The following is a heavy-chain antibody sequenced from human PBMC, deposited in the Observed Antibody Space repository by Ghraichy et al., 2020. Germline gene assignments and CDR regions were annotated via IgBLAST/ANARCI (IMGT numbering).Heavy chain of an antibody. CDR2: INPSGGST. CDR3: ARPSVAGWYFDL. V-gene: IGHV1-46*01. CDR1: GYTFTSYY. J-gene: IGHJ2*01. D-gene: IGHD6-19*01. Sequence: ASVKVSCKASGYTFTSYYMHWVRQAPGQGLEWMGIINPSGGSTSYAQKFQGRVTMTRDTSTSTVYMELSSLRSEATAVYYCARPSVAGWYFDLWGRGTLVTVSS.